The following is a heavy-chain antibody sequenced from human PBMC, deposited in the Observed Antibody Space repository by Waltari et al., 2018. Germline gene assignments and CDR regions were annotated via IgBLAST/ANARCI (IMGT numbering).Heavy chain of an antibody. CDR1: GFTFSSYE. Sequence: EVQLVESGGGLVQPGGSLRLSCAASGFTFSSYEMNWVRQAPGKGLEWVSYISSSGSTRYYADSVKGRFTIARDNAKNSLYLQMNSLRAEDTAVYYCARVMGSSSPETIDYWGQGTLVTVSS. CDR2: ISSSGSTR. CDR3: ARVMGSSSPETIDY. D-gene: IGHD6-6*01. J-gene: IGHJ4*02. V-gene: IGHV3-48*03.